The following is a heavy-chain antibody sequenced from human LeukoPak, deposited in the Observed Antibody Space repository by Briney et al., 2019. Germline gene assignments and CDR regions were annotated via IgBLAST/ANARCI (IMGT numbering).Heavy chain of an antibody. J-gene: IGHJ4*02. CDR1: GFTFGSYE. V-gene: IGHV3-48*03. D-gene: IGHD2-2*01. CDR2: ISGTGTTI. Sequence: GGSLRLSCAASGFTFGSYEMNWVRQAPGKGLEWVSYISGTGTTIYYADSVKVRFTISRDNAKNSLYLQLNSLRAQDTAVYYCARDRDIVVIPATTLLDYWGQGTLVTVSS. CDR3: ARDRDIVVIPATTLLDY.